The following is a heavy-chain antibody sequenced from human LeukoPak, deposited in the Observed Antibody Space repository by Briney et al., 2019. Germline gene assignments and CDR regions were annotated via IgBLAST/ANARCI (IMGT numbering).Heavy chain of an antibody. J-gene: IGHJ4*02. D-gene: IGHD4-23*01. Sequence: PSQTLSLTCAVSGGTSRSDDYFWSWIRQPPGKGLEWIGHIHYSGNTYYNPSLKSRVSISVDTSKNQFSLKLSSVTAAGTTVYYCARENNDYGGKKAFDYWGQGTLVTVSS. V-gene: IGHV4-30-4*01. CDR3: ARENNDYGGKKAFDY. CDR2: IHYSGNT. CDR1: GGTSRSDDYF.